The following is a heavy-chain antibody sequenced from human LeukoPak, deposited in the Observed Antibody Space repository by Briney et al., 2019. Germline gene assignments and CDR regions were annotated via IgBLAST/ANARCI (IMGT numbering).Heavy chain of an antibody. CDR3: ASLDDY. CDR2: IYHSGST. V-gene: IGHV4-38-2*02. Sequence: PSETLSLTCTVSGYSISSGYYWGWIRQPPGKGLEWIGSIYHSGSTYYNPSLKSRVTISVDTSKNQFSLKLSSVTAADTAVYYCASLDDYWGQGTLVTVSS. CDR1: GYSISSGYY. J-gene: IGHJ4*02.